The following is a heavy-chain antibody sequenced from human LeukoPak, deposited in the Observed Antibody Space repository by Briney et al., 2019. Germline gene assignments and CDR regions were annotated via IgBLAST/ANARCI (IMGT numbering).Heavy chain of an antibody. CDR1: GFTLSSYS. D-gene: IGHD1-14*01. V-gene: IGHV3-21*01. J-gene: IGHJ3*01. CDR3: ARDISYNERRAPAFDL. Sequence: GGSLRLSCAASGFTLSSYSMNWVRQAPGKGLEWVSSISSSSSYIYYADSVKGRFTISRDNAKNSLNLQMNSLRAEDTAVYYCARDISYNERRAPAFDLWGQGTMVSVSS. CDR2: ISSSSSYI.